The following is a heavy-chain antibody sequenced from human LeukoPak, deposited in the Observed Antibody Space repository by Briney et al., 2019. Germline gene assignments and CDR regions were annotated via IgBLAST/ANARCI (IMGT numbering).Heavy chain of an antibody. CDR3: ARVRSELRFFEQHFDY. D-gene: IGHD3-3*01. CDR2: IYHSGST. J-gene: IGHJ4*02. V-gene: IGHV4-4*02. CDR1: VVSISSSNW. Sequence: SESLSLTCAVSVVSISSSNWWSWVSQPPGKGLEWIGEIYHSGSTNYNPSLKSRVTISVDKSKNQFSLKLSSVTAADTAVYYCARVRSELRFFEQHFDYWGQGTLVTVSS.